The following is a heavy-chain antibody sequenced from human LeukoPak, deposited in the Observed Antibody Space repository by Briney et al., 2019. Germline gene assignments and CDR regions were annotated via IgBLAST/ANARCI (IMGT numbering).Heavy chain of an antibody. V-gene: IGHV4-4*07. CDR3: AREDVVVDS. Sequence: SETLSLTCTVSGASMSSYYWTWIRQPAGKGLEWIGHIYISGNTNYNPSLKSRVTMSRDTSKNQFSLKLSSVTAADTAAYYCAREDVVVDSWGQGILVTVSS. CDR1: GASMSSYY. J-gene: IGHJ4*02. CDR2: IYISGNT. D-gene: IGHD2-15*01.